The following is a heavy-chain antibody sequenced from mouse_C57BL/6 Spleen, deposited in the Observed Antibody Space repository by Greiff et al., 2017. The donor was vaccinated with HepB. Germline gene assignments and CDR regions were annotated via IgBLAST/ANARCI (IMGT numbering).Heavy chain of an antibody. CDR2: IHPSDSNT. D-gene: IGHD1-1*01. J-gene: IGHJ2*01. V-gene: IGHV1-74*01. Sequence: QVQLQQPGAELLKPGASLKVSCKASGYPFTSNWIHWVNKSPGKGLEWIGRIHPSDSNTNYNQKFKGKPTLTVDKSSSTAYMQLSSLTSEDSAVYYCAPLTTGGTFDYWGQGTTLTVSS. CDR3: APLTTGGTFDY. CDR1: GYPFTSNW.